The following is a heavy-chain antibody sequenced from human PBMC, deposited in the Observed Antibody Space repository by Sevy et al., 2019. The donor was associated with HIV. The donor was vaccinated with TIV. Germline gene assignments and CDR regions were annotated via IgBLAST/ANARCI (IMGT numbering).Heavy chain of an antibody. CDR3: APHRRRAGYSYGAFDI. CDR1: GFTCSNYA. D-gene: IGHD4-4*01. CDR2: VSGSGGKT. J-gene: IGHJ3*02. V-gene: IGHV3-23*01. Sequence: GGSLRLSCAASGFTCSNYALSWVRQAPGKGLEWVSAVSGSGGKTYYADSVKGRFTISRDTSNNTLFQHMKSLRAEDTAVYYCAPHRRRAGYSYGAFDIWGQGTMVTVSS.